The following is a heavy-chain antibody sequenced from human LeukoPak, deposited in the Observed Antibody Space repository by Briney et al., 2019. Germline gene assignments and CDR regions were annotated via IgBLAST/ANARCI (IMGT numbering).Heavy chain of an antibody. D-gene: IGHD3-16*02. CDR2: IIPIFGTA. J-gene: IGHJ3*02. V-gene: IGHV1-69*13. CDR1: GGTFSSYA. Sequence: SVKVSCTASGGTFSSYAISWVRQAPGQGLEWMGGIIPIFGTANYAQKFQGRVTITADESTSTAYMELSSLRSEDTAVYYCARVKKFGGVIAGGAFDIWGQGTMVTVSS. CDR3: ARVKKFGGVIAGGAFDI.